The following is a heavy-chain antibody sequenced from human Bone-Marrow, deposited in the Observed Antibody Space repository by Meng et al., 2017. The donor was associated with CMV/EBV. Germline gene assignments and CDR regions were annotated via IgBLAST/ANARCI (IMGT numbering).Heavy chain of an antibody. CDR1: GGSISSSSYY. CDR3: ARDQQLQAFDI. Sequence: SETLSLTCTVSGGSISSSSYYRGWIRQPPGKGLEWIGSIYYSGSTYYNPSLKSRVTISVDTSKNQFSLKLSSVTAADTTVYYCARDQQLQAFDIWGQGTMVTVSS. V-gene: IGHV4-39*07. D-gene: IGHD5-18*01. J-gene: IGHJ3*02. CDR2: IYYSGST.